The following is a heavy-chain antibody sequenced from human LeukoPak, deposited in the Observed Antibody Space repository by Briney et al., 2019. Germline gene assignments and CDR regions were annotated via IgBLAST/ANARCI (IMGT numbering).Heavy chain of an antibody. J-gene: IGHJ6*03. V-gene: IGHV1-2*02. CDR1: GYSFTGYY. CDR2: INPNSRGT. Sequence: ASVKVSCKASGYSFTGYYIHWVRQAPGQGLEWMGWINPNSRGTNYAQKFQGRVTMTRDTSISTAYMELSSLTSDDTAVYYCARDPAQSYYTDVWGIGTTVTVS. CDR3: ARDPAQSYYTDV.